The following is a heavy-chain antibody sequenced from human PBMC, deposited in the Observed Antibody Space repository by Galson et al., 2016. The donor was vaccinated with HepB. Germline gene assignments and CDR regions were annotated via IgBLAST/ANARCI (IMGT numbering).Heavy chain of an antibody. D-gene: IGHD6-13*01. Sequence: SETLSLTCAISRGSFSGYYWSWIRQPPGKGLEWIGEINHSGSTSYNPSLKSRVTISRDTSKNHFSLNLTSVTAADTAVYYCARGLFGRPGIAQTWGQGTLVTVSS. J-gene: IGHJ5*02. CDR1: RGSFSGYY. V-gene: IGHV4-34*01. CDR2: INHSGST. CDR3: ARGLFGRPGIAQT.